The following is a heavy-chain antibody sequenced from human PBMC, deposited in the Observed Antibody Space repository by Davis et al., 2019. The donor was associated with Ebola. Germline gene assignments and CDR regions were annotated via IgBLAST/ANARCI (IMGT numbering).Heavy chain of an antibody. V-gene: IGHV3-7*01. CDR2: IKQDGSEK. Sequence: GESLKISCAASGFTFSSASMPSLLQVPGKGLEWVANIKQDGSEKYYVDSVKGRFTISRDNAKNSLYLQMNSLRAEDTAVYYCARDGLVLWFDPWGQGTLVTVSS. CDR1: GFTFSSAS. D-gene: IGHD6-6*01. CDR3: ARDGLVLWFDP. J-gene: IGHJ5*02.